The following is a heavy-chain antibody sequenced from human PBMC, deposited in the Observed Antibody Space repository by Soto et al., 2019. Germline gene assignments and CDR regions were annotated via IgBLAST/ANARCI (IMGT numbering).Heavy chain of an antibody. CDR3: AKGSGYCLAGTCYRYFDY. CDR1: GFTFSNYT. D-gene: IGHD2-15*01. V-gene: IGHV3-23*01. Sequence: DVQLLESGAGLVQPGGSLRLSCAASGFTFSNYTMAWVRQAPGGGLEWVSIISTSGFTTFYADSVKGRFTISRDNSKDTVFLHMNSLRAEDTAVYYCAKGSGYCLAGTCYRYFDYWGQGNLVTVSS. CDR2: ISTSGFTT. J-gene: IGHJ4*02.